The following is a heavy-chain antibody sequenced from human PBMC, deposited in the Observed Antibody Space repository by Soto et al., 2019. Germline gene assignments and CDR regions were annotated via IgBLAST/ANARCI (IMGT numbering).Heavy chain of an antibody. CDR1: GYTFTSYD. D-gene: IGHD1-1*01. V-gene: IGHV1-8*01. CDR2: MNPNTGNS. J-gene: IGHJ4*02. Sequence: ASVKVSCKASGYTFTSYDIYWVRQATGQGLEWMGWMNPNTGNSGYAQKFQGRVTMTSDTSISTAHMELSSLRSEDTAVYYCARRAETNGWNGFGADKYYFDFWGQGTLVTSPQ. CDR3: ARRAETNGWNGFGADKYYFDF.